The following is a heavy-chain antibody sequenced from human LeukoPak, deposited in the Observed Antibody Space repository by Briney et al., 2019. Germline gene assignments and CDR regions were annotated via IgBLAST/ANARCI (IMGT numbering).Heavy chain of an antibody. CDR1: GFTFSSYG. CDR3: ARVIGWDEPFDI. CDR2: INTDGSST. D-gene: IGHD1-26*01. V-gene: IGHV3-74*01. J-gene: IGHJ3*02. Sequence: GGSLRLSCAASGFTFSSYGMHWVRQAPGKGLVWVSRINTDGSSTNYADSVKGRFTVSRDNAKNTLYLQMNSLRAEDTAVYYCARVIGWDEPFDIWGQGTMVTVSS.